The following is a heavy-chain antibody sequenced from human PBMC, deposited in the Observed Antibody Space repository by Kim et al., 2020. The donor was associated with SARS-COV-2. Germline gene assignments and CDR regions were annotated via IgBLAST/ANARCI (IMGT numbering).Heavy chain of an antibody. J-gene: IGHJ4*02. CDR1: GFTFSNAW. CDR3: TTDYSIVATVWSEGVDY. V-gene: IGHV3-15*01. Sequence: GGSLRLSCAASGFTFSNAWMSWVRQAPGKGLEWVGRIKSKTDGGTTDYAAPVKGRFTISRDDSKNTLYLQMNSLKTEDTAVYYCTTDYSIVATVWSEGVDYWGQGTLVTVSS. CDR2: IKSKTDGGTT. D-gene: IGHD5-12*01.